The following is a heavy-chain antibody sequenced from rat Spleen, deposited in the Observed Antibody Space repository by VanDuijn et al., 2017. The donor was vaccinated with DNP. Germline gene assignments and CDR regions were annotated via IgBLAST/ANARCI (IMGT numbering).Heavy chain of an antibody. V-gene: IGHV3-1*01. J-gene: IGHJ4*01. CDR3: ARYITTGAMDA. D-gene: IGHD1-10*01. CDR2: IKYSGIT. Sequence: EVQLQESGPGLVRPSQSLSLTCSVTGYSITSHYWGWIRRFPGNKMEWIGHIKYSGITSYNPSLTSRISITRDTSKNQFFLQLNSVTSEDTATYYCARYITTGAMDAWGQGTSVTVSS. CDR1: GYSITSHY.